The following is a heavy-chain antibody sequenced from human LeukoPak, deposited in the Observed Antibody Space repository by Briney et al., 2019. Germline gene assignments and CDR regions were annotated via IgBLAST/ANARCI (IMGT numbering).Heavy chain of an antibody. Sequence: GGSLRLSCAASGFTFSSYSMNWVRQAPGKGLEWVSSISSSSSYIHYADSVKGRFTISRDNAKNSLYLQMNSLRAEDTAVYYCARELTYYYDSSGYYNTRGFDYWGQGTLVTVSS. D-gene: IGHD3-22*01. J-gene: IGHJ4*02. CDR1: GFTFSSYS. V-gene: IGHV3-21*01. CDR2: ISSSSSYI. CDR3: ARELTYYYDSSGYYNTRGFDY.